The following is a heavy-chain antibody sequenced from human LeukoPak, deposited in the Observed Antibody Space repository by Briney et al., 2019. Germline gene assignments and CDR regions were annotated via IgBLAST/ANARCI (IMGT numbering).Heavy chain of an antibody. CDR3: AKAHSSGYYYSAFDI. J-gene: IGHJ3*02. CDR1: GYTFSSYA. CDR2: ISGSGGST. D-gene: IGHD3-22*01. Sequence: SCKASGYTFSSYAMSWVRQAPGKGLEWVSAISGSGGSTYYADSVKGRFTISRDNSKNTLYLQMNSLRAEDTAVYYCAKAHSSGYYYSAFDIWGQGTMVTVSS. V-gene: IGHV3-23*01.